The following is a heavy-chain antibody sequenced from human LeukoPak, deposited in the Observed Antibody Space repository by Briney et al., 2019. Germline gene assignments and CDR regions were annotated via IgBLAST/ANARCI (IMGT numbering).Heavy chain of an antibody. CDR2: LSTYNGNT. Sequence: ASVKVSCKASGYTFTTYGISWVRQAPGQGLEWMAWLSTYNGNTNYAQKLQGRVTMTTDTSTSTAYMELRSLRSDDTAVYYCARSPSAYFYDSSGFRDGEFDYWGQGTLVTVSS. D-gene: IGHD3-22*01. CDR3: ARSPSAYFYDSSGFRDGEFDY. V-gene: IGHV1-18*01. J-gene: IGHJ4*02. CDR1: GYTFTTYG.